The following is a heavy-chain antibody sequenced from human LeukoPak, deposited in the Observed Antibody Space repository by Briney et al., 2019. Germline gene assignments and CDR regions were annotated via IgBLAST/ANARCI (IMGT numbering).Heavy chain of an antibody. J-gene: IGHJ3*01. CDR1: GFTFSSYA. CDR3: AKDEGGSLEAPYPALDF. CDR2: ISGSGGST. V-gene: IGHV3-23*01. D-gene: IGHD2-15*01. Sequence: GGSLRLSCAASGFTFSSYAMSWVRQAPGKGLEWVSAISGSGGSTYYADSVKGRFTISRDNSKNTVYLQMNSLRAEDTAVYYCAKDEGGSLEAPYPALDFWGQGTKVTVSS.